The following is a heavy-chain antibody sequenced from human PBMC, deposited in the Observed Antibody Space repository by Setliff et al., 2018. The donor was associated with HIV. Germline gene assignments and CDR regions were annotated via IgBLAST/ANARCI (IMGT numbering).Heavy chain of an antibody. V-gene: IGHV4-38-2*02. Sequence: SETLSLTCSVSGFSISSGHYWGWIRQSPGNGLEWIGSVNHRGDTYYIASLKSRVTMSVDTSKNQFFLNLASVTASDTAIYYCARQPPLSVLQVWFGDYWGQGMLVTVSS. J-gene: IGHJ4*02. D-gene: IGHD3-10*01. CDR3: ARQPPLSVLQVWFGDY. CDR2: VNHRGDT. CDR1: GFSISSGHY.